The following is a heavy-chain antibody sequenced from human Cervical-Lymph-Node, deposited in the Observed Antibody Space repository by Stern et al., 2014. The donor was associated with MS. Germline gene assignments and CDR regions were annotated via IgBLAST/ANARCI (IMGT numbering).Heavy chain of an antibody. J-gene: IGHJ6*02. CDR1: GYTLTELS. D-gene: IGHD1-26*01. CDR2: FDPEDGET. V-gene: IGHV1-24*01. CDR3: ATGGRVGAPTYYGMDV. Sequence: VQLEESGPEVKKPGASVKVSCKVSGYTLTELSMHWVRQVPGKGLEWMGGFDPEDGETIYAQKFQGRVPMTEDTSTDTAYMELSSLRSEDTALYYCATGGRVGAPTYYGMDVWGHGTAVTVSS.